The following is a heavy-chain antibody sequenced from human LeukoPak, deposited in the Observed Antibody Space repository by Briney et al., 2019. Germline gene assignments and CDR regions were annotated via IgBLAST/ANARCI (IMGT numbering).Heavy chain of an antibody. CDR1: GFTFSSYA. V-gene: IGHV3-23*01. D-gene: IGHD2-21*02. J-gene: IGHJ6*02. CDR3: AKWGRGGAYCGGDCSPYGMDV. Sequence: PGGSLRLSCAASGFTFSSYAMSWVRQAPGKGLEWVSAISGSGGSTYYADSVKGRFTISRDNSKNTLYLQMNSLRAEDTAVYYCAKWGRGGAYCGGDCSPYGMDVWGQGTTVTVSS. CDR2: ISGSGGST.